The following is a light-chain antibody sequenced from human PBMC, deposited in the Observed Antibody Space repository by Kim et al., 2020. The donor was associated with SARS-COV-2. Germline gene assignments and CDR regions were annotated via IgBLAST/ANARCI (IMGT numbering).Light chain of an antibody. CDR2: GAS. CDR3: QQYNNVYT. V-gene: IGKV3-15*01. CDR1: QNIVFN. J-gene: IGKJ2*01. Sequence: EIVMTQSVATLSVSPGERATLSCRASQNIVFNLAWYQQKPGQAPRLLIHGASTRATGIPARFSGSGSGTEFTLTINSLQSEDFAVYHCQQYNNVYTFGQGTKLEIK.